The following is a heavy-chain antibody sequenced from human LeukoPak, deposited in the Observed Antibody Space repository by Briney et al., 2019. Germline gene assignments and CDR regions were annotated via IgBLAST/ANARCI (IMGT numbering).Heavy chain of an antibody. CDR3: AREAADPIXGASAKWLHP. CDR2: INPNSGAT. D-gene: IGHD1-26*01. CDR1: GYTFNYYY. J-gene: IGHJ5*02. V-gene: IGHV1-2*02. Sequence: ASVKVSCKASGYTFNYYYMHWVRQAPGQGLEWMGWINPNSGATNYAQKFKGRVTMTRDTSISTANMELSRLRPDDTAVYYCAREAADPIXGASAKWLHPWGQGTLVTVSS.